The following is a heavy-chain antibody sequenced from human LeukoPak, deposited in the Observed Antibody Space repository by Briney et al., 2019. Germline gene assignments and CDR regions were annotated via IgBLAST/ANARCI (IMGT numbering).Heavy chain of an antibody. Sequence: SETLSLTCTVSDGSISSYCWSWIRQPPGKELEWIGYIYESGSTDYNPSLRSRVTISRDTSKNQVSLKLTSVTTADTAVYYCARDRYDHDSSGYYEFWGQGTLVTVSS. J-gene: IGHJ4*02. V-gene: IGHV4-59*01. D-gene: IGHD3-22*01. CDR3: ARDRYDHDSSGYYEF. CDR1: DGSISSYC. CDR2: IYESGST.